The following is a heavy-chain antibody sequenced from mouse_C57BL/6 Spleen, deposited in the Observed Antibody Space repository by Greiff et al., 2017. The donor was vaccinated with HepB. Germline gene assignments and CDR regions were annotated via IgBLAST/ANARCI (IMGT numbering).Heavy chain of an antibody. CDR1: GYTFTSYW. V-gene: IGHV1-50*01. CDR2: IDPSDSYT. Sequence: VQLQQPGAELVKPGASVKLSCKASGYTFTSYWMQWVKQRPGQGLEWIGEIDPSDSYTNYNQKFKGKATLTVDTSSSTAYMQLSSLTSEDSAVYYCARPTVVATRAMDYWGQGTSVTVSS. CDR3: ARPTVVATRAMDY. D-gene: IGHD1-1*01. J-gene: IGHJ4*01.